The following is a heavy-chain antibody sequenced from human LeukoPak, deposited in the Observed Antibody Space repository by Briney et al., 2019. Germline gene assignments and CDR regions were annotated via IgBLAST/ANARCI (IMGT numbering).Heavy chain of an antibody. Sequence: GRSLRLSCAASGFTFSSYAMHWVRQAPGKGLEWVAVISYDGSNKYYADSVKGRFTISRDNSKDTLYLQMNSLRAEDTAVYYCAIILYPQGPIFDYWGQGTLVTVSS. D-gene: IGHD2/OR15-2a*01. CDR3: AIILYPQGPIFDY. V-gene: IGHV3-30-3*01. J-gene: IGHJ4*02. CDR2: ISYDGSNK. CDR1: GFTFSSYA.